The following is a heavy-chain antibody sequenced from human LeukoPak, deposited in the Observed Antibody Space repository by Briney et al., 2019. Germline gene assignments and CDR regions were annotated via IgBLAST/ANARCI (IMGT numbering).Heavy chain of an antibody. J-gene: IGHJ5*02. CDR2: IYHSGST. CDR1: GGSISSGGYS. CDR3: ARGRSDFWSGYYPTFDP. Sequence: PSQTLSLTCAVSGGSISSGGYSWSWIRQPPGKGLEWIGYIYHSGSTYYNPSLKSQVTISVDRSKNQFSLKLSSVTAADTAVYYCARGRSDFWSGYYPTFDPWGQGTLVTVSS. D-gene: IGHD3-3*01. V-gene: IGHV4-30-2*01.